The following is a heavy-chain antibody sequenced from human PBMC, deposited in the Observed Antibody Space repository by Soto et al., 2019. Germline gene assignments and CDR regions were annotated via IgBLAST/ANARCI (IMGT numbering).Heavy chain of an antibody. J-gene: IGHJ5*02. CDR2: INAGNGNT. CDR1: GYTFTSYA. CDR3: ARVERSVPWYDSSGYFDWFDP. D-gene: IGHD3-22*01. V-gene: IGHV1-3*01. Sequence: VASVKVSCKASGYTFTSYAMHWVRQAPGQRLEWMGWINAGNGNTKYSQKFQGRVTITRDTSASTAYMELSSLRSEDTAVYYCARVERSVPWYDSSGYFDWFDPWGQGTLVTVSS.